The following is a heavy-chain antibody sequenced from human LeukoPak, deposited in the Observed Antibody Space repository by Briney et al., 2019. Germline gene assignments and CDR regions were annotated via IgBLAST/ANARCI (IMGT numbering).Heavy chain of an antibody. V-gene: IGHV4-39*01. J-gene: IGHJ4*02. D-gene: IGHD2-2*01. CDR1: GGSISSGSYY. CDR2: IYYSGST. Sequence: SETLSLTCTVSGGSISSGSYYWSWIRQPAGKGLEWIGCIYYSGSTYYTPSLKSRVTISVATSKTQFSLKLSSVTAADTAVYYCARHSTSWSPSPDYWGQGTLVIVSS. CDR3: ARHSTSWSPSPDY.